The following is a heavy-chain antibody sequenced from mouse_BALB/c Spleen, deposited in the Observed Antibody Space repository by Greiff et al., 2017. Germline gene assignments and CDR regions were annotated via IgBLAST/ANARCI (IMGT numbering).Heavy chain of an antibody. Sequence: VQLQQSGAELVKPGASVKLSCKASGYTFTSYWMHWVKQRPGQGLEWIGEINPSNGRTNYNEKFKSKATLTVDKSSSTAYMQLSSLTSEDSAVYYCARKEGNYYYYAMDYWGQGTSVTVSS. J-gene: IGHJ4*01. CDR3: ARKEGNYYYYAMDY. V-gene: IGHV1S81*02. CDR2: INPSNGRT. CDR1: GYTFTSYW. D-gene: IGHD2-1*01.